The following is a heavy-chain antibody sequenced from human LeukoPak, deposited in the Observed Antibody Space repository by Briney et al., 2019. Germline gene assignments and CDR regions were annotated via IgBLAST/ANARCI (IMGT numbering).Heavy chain of an antibody. D-gene: IGHD5-18*01. CDR3: ARTLLGGSSYGTDFDY. Sequence: GASVKVSCKASGYTFTSYGISWVRQAPGQGLEWMGWISAYNGNTNYAQKLQGRVTMTTDTSTSTAYMELRSLRSDDTAVYYCARTLLGGSSYGTDFDYWGQGTLVTVSS. CDR1: GYTFTSYG. V-gene: IGHV1-18*01. J-gene: IGHJ4*02. CDR2: ISAYNGNT.